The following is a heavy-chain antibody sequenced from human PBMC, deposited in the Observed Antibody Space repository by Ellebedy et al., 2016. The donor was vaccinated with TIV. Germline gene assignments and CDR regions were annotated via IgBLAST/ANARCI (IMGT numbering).Heavy chain of an antibody. Sequence: MPSETLSLTCSVSGGSVSSTRYNWARIRQAPGKGSVYIGGVDYSGSPYYNPPFKSRVTLSADTSKNQFSLNLRTATAADTAVYYCARTDPCQQIDDWGQGILVSVSS. CDR2: VDYSGSP. CDR3: ARTDPCQQIDD. V-gene: IGHV4-39*01. CDR1: GGSVSSTRYN. D-gene: IGHD2-21*02. J-gene: IGHJ4*02.